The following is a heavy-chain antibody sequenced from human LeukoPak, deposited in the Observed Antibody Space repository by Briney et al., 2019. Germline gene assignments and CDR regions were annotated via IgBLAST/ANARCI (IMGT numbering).Heavy chain of an antibody. CDR3: AREDPQTTVPEGMDV. CDR2: ILYTGNT. D-gene: IGHD4-17*01. V-gene: IGHV4-59*01. CDR1: GGSISTYY. J-gene: IGHJ6*02. Sequence: SETLSLTCTVSGGSISTYYWSWIRQPPGKRLEWIGYILYTGNTNYNPSLKSRVTMSVDTSKNQFSLKLSSVAAADTAVYYCAREDPQTTVPEGMDVWGPGTTVTVSS.